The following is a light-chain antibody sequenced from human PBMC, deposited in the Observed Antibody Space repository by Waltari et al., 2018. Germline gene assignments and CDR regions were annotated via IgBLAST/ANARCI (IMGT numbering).Light chain of an antibody. J-gene: IGKJ4*01. CDR1: QTVSSTY. Sequence: ELILTQSPDTLSLSPGDRATLSCRASQTVSSTYLAWYQGKPGQAPRLLIFGASNRAPGVPGRCSGSGSGTDFILTVSRLQPEDSAVYYCQQYVGAPPALTFGGGTRVEIK. CDR3: QQYVGAPPALT. V-gene: IGKV3-20*01. CDR2: GAS.